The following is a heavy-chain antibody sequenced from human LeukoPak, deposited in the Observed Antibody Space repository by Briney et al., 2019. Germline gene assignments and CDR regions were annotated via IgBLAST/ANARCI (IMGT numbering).Heavy chain of an antibody. CDR3: ATDYYDSSGYSPLGY. CDR1: GCTFSSYA. J-gene: IGHJ4*02. V-gene: IGHV3-23*03. CDR2: IYGGGST. D-gene: IGHD3-22*01. Sequence: PGGSLRLSCAASGCTFSSYARSWVRQAPGKGLEWVSVIYGGGSTYYADSVEGRFTISRDNSKNKLYLQMNSLRAEDTAVYYCATDYYDSSGYSPLGYWGQGTLVTVSS.